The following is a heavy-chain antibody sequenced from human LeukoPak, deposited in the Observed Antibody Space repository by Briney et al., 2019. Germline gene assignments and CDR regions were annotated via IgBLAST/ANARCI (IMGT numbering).Heavy chain of an antibody. V-gene: IGHV3-23*01. D-gene: IGHD3-22*01. CDR3: AKVSRYYDSSGPVDY. CDR1: GFTFSSYA. J-gene: IGHJ4*02. CDR2: ISGSGDT. Sequence: GESLRLSCAASGFTFSSYAMSWVRQAPGKGLEWVSRISGSGDTYYADSVKGRFTISRDNSMNTLYLQLSSLRAEDTAIYYCAKVSRYYDSSGPVDYWGQGTLVTVSS.